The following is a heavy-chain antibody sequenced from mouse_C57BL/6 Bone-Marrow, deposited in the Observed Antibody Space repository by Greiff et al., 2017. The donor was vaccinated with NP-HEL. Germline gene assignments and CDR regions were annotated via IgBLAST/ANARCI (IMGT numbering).Heavy chain of an antibody. CDR3: ARYCDYDGGDY. CDR1: GYTFTSYT. CDR2: INPSSGYT. Sequence: QVQLQQSGAELARPGASVKMSCKASGYTFTSYTMHWVKQRPGQGLEWIGYINPSSGYTKYNQKFKDKATLTADKSSSTAYMQLSSLTSEDSAVYYCARYCDYDGGDYWGQGTSVTVSS. D-gene: IGHD2-4*01. J-gene: IGHJ4*01. V-gene: IGHV1-4*01.